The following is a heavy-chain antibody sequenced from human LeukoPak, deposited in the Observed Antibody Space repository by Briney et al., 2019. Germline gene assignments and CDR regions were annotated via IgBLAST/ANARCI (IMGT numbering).Heavy chain of an antibody. Sequence: GRSLRLSCAASGFTFSSYAMHWVRQAPGKGLEWVAVISYDGSNKYYADSVKGRFTISRDNSKNTLYLQMNSPRAEDTAVYYCAREPNSSAWYYFDYWGQGTLVTVSS. CDR2: ISYDGSNK. V-gene: IGHV3-30-3*01. CDR1: GFTFSSYA. J-gene: IGHJ4*02. D-gene: IGHD6-19*01. CDR3: AREPNSSAWYYFDY.